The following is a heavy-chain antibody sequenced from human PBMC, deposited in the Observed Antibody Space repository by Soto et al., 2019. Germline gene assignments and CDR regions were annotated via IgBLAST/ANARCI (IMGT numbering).Heavy chain of an antibody. V-gene: IGHV1-8*01. Sequence: QVQLVQSGAEVKKPGASVKVSCKASGYTFTSYDINWVRQATGQGLEWMGWMNPNSGNTGYALKFQGRVTMTRNTSISTAYMELSSLRSEDTAVYYCARAHYYDSSGYYPNFDYWGQGTLVTVSS. D-gene: IGHD3-22*01. J-gene: IGHJ4*02. CDR2: MNPNSGNT. CDR1: GYTFTSYD. CDR3: ARAHYYDSSGYYPNFDY.